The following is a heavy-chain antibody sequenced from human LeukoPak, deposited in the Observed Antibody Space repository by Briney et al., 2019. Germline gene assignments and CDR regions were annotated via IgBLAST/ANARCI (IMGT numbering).Heavy chain of an antibody. CDR2: IYTSGSA. V-gene: IGHV4-4*07. CDR1: GGSISSYY. CDR3: ASVHSSSWYADY. J-gene: IGHJ4*02. Sequence: SETLSLTCTGSGGSISSYYWSWIRQSAGKGLEWIGRIYTSGSANYNPSLKSRVTLSVDTSKNQFSLKLTSVTAADTAVYYCASVHSSSWYADYWGQGTLVTVSS. D-gene: IGHD6-13*01.